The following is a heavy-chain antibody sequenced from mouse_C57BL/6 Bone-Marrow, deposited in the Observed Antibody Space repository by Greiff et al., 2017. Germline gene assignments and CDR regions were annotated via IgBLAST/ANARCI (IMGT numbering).Heavy chain of an antibody. CDR2: INPSTGGT. V-gene: IGHV1-42*01. CDR3: ARSQYYYAMDY. CDR1: GYSFTGYY. D-gene: IGHD6-1*01. J-gene: IGHJ4*01. Sequence: VQLQQSGPELVKPGASVKISCKASGYSFTGYYMNWVKQSPEKSLEWIGEINPSTGGTTYNQKFKAKATLTVDKSSSTAYMKHKSLTSEDSAVYYCARSQYYYAMDYWGQGTSATGSS.